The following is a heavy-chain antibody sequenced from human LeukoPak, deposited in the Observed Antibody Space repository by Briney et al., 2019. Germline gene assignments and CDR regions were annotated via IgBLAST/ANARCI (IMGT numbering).Heavy chain of an antibody. CDR2: ISYDGSNK. J-gene: IGHJ4*02. V-gene: IGHV3-30*18. Sequence: GGSLRLSCAAPGLTFSSNGMHGFRQAPPKGLDGGAIISYDGSNKYYADSVKGRFTISRDNSKNTLYLQMNSLRAEDTAVYYCAKSTTVTQRGYFDYWGQGTLVTVSS. D-gene: IGHD4-17*01. CDR3: AKSTTVTQRGYFDY. CDR1: GLTFSSNG.